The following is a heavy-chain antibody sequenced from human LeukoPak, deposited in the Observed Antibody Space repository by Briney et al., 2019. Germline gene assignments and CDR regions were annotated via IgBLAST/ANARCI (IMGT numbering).Heavy chain of an antibody. V-gene: IGHV4-30-2*01. CDR1: GGSISSGGYS. D-gene: IGHD2-2*01. J-gene: IGHJ4*02. CDR2: IYHSGST. CDR3: ARVYCSSTSCYYFDY. Sequence: SETLSLTCAVSGGSISSGGYSWSWIRQPPGKGLEWIGYIYHSGSTYYNPSLKSRVTILVDRSKNQFSLKLSSVTAADTAVYYCARVYCSSTSCYYFDYWGQGTLVTVSS.